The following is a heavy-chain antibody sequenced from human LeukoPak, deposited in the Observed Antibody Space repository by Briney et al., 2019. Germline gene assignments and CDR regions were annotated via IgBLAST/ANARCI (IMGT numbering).Heavy chain of an antibody. CDR1: GFTFSSYA. J-gene: IGHJ3*02. D-gene: IGHD6-13*01. CDR3: ARPRYSSSLTDAFDI. CDR2: ISSSSSYI. V-gene: IGHV3-21*01. Sequence: GGSLRLSCAASGFTFSSYAMSWVRQAPGKGLEWVSSISSSSSYIYYADSVKGRFTISRDNAKNSLYLQMNSLRAEDTAVYYCARPRYSSSLTDAFDIWGQGTMVTVSS.